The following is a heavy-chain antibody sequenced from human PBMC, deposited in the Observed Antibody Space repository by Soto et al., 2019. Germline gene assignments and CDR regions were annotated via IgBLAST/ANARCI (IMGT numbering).Heavy chain of an antibody. D-gene: IGHD7-27*01. J-gene: IGHJ3*02. V-gene: IGHV1-69*01. CDR1: GGTFSSYD. Sequence: AALTFSCTASGGTFSSYDISWVRQAPGQGLEWMGGIIPIFGTANYAQKFQGRVTITADESTSTAYMELSSLRSEDTAVYYCARENGGIWGQGTMVTVSS. CDR2: IIPIFGTA. CDR3: ARENGGI.